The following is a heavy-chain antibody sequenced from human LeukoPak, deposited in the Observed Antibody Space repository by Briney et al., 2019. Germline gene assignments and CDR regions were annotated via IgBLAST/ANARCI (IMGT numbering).Heavy chain of an antibody. J-gene: IGHJ4*02. D-gene: IGHD5-12*01. CDR3: ASMDIVATSGY. Sequence: GGSLRLSCAASGFTFSSYSMNWVRPAPGKGLEWVSYISGSSNTIYYADSVKGRFTISRDNAKNSLYLQMNSLRSEDTAVYYCASMDIVATSGYWGQGTLVTVSS. CDR2: ISGSSNTI. V-gene: IGHV3-48*01. CDR1: GFTFSSYS.